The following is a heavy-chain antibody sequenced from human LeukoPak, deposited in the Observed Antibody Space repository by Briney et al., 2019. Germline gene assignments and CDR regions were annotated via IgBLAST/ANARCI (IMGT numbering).Heavy chain of an antibody. CDR1: GFTLSGYG. CDR3: ASGGIYYGAAFDF. J-gene: IGHJ4*02. D-gene: IGHD1-26*01. Sequence: GGSLRLSCAASGFTLSGYGMNWVRQAPGKGLEWVSGINWNGGSTGYADSVKGRFTISRDNAKNSLYLQMNSLRAEDTALYYCASGGIYYGAAFDFWGQGTLVTVSS. CDR2: INWNGGST. V-gene: IGHV3-20*04.